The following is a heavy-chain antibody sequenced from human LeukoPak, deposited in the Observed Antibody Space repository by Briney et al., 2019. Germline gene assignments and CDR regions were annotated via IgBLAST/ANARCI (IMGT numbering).Heavy chain of an antibody. J-gene: IGHJ4*02. V-gene: IGHV3-23*01. Sequence: GGSLRLSCAASGFTFSTFAMIWVRQPPGKVLEWVSSIYPSGGEIHYADSVRGRFTISRDNSKSTLSLQMNSLRAEDTAIYYCATYRQVLLPFESWGQGTLVTVSS. CDR2: IYPSGGEI. D-gene: IGHD2-8*02. CDR3: ATYRQVLLPFES. CDR1: GFTFSTFA.